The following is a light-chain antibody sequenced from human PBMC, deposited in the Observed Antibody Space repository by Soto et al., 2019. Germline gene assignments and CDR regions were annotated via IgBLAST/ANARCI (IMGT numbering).Light chain of an antibody. J-gene: IGKJ4*01. Sequence: PGERVTLSCRASQSVSSSYLTWYQQKPGQAPRLLIYGASTRATSIPARFSGSGSGTDFTLTISSLQPEDFAVYYCQQYNSYSLTFGGGTKVDIK. CDR3: QQYNSYSLT. CDR2: GAS. V-gene: IGKV3D-7*01. CDR1: QSVSSSY.